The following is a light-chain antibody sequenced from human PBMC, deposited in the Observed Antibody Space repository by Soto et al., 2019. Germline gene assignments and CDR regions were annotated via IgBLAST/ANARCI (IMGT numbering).Light chain of an antibody. Sequence: EIVMTQSPATLSVSPGERATLSCGASQSVRSNLAWYQQKPGQAPRLLIYGASTRATGVPARFSGSGSGTDFTLTINSLEPEDFALYYCQQRYNWPPTFGQGTKVDIK. CDR3: QQRYNWPPT. V-gene: IGKV3-15*01. CDR2: GAS. J-gene: IGKJ1*01. CDR1: QSVRSN.